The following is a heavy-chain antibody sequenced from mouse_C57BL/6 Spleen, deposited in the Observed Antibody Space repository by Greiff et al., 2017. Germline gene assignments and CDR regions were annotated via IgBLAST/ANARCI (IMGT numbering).Heavy chain of an antibody. D-gene: IGHD2-3*01. CDR3: TTLDGYYILFAY. V-gene: IGHV14-1*01. CDR1: GFNINDYY. CDR2: IDPEDGDT. J-gene: IGHJ3*01. Sequence: EVQLQQSGAELVRPGASVQLSCTASGFNINDYYMHWVKQRPEQGLEWIGRIDPEDGDTEYAPKFQGKATMTADTSSNTAYLQLSSLTSEDTAVYYCTTLDGYYILFAYWGQGTLVTVSA.